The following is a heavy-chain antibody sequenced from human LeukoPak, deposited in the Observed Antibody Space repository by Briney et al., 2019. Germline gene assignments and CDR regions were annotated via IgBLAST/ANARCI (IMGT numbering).Heavy chain of an antibody. CDR1: GGSISSYY. CDR2: IYTSGST. V-gene: IGHV4-4*07. CDR3: AAEVGIAARPGYYYYYMDV. D-gene: IGHD6-6*01. J-gene: IGHJ6*03. Sequence: SETLSLTCTVSGGSISSYYWSWIRQPAGKGLEWIGRIYTSGSTNYNPSLKSRVTMSVDTSKNQFSLKLSSVTAADTAVYYCAAEVGIAARPGYYYYYMDVWGKGTTVTVSS.